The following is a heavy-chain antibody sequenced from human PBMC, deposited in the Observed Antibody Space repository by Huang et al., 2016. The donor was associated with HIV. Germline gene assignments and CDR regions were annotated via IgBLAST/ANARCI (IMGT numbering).Heavy chain of an antibody. Sequence: QVQLVQSGAEVKKPGASVKVSCKASGYTFTTYYMHWVRQAPGQGLEWMGWINPNSGGTNYAQKFQGRVTMTRDTSISTAYMELSRLRVDDSAVYYCARVVYSLYYFDYWGQGTLVTVSS. CDR3: ARVVYSLYYFDY. CDR2: INPNSGGT. J-gene: IGHJ4*02. D-gene: IGHD4-4*01. V-gene: IGHV1-2*02. CDR1: GYTFTTYY.